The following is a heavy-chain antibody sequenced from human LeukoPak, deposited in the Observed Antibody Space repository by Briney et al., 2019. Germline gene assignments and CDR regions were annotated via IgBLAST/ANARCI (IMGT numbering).Heavy chain of an antibody. D-gene: IGHD3-9*01. J-gene: IGHJ4*02. Sequence: GGSLRLSCVASGFTFSSFGVHWVRQAPGKGLERVAFISYDGSKKYYADSVKGRFTFSRDNSQNTVSLQMNSLRAEDTAVCYCAKGFLYDILTGLDYWGRGTLVTVSS. CDR3: AKGFLYDILTGLDY. V-gene: IGHV3-30*18. CDR2: ISYDGSKK. CDR1: GFTFSSFG.